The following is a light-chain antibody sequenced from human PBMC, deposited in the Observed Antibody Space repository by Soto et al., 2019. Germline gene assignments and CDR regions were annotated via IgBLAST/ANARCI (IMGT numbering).Light chain of an antibody. J-gene: IGLJ1*01. CDR1: SSDVGAYNY. V-gene: IGLV2-11*01. CDR3: CTDAGTYKV. Sequence: QSALTQPRSVSGSPGQSVTISCTGTSSDVGAYNYVSWYQQHPGNAPKLMIYHVSKRPSGVPDRFSGSKSGNAASLTISGLQAEDEADYYCCTDAGTYKVFGTGTKLTVL. CDR2: HVS.